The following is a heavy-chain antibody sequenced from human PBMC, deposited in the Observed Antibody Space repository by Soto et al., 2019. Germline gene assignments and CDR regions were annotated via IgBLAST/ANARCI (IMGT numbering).Heavy chain of an antibody. D-gene: IGHD3-22*01. Sequence: QVQLQESRPGLVKPSGTLSLTCGVSGVSISSSDWWRRRRQPPGKGLEWIGEISHSGSTNYSPSLRGPVTIPLHKSKHQFSLKLTSVTAADTAVYYCARGDDRRGSTARYFDFWGQGTLVTVSS. J-gene: IGHJ4*02. CDR3: ARGDDRRGSTARYFDF. V-gene: IGHV4-4*02. CDR1: GVSISSSDW. CDR2: ISHSGST.